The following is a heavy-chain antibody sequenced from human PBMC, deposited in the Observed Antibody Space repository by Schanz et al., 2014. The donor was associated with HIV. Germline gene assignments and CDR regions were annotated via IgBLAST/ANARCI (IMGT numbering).Heavy chain of an antibody. CDR2: IWDDGSNK. Sequence: QVQLVESGGGVVQPGRSLRLSCAASGFTFSIYGMHWVRQAPGKGLEWVALIWDDGSNKYYADSVKGRFTISRDNSKNTLYLQMTTLRIDDTAVYYCAKPEYNSRGNSQSHFDYWGQGTLVTVSS. D-gene: IGHD3-22*01. J-gene: IGHJ4*02. V-gene: IGHV3-33*06. CDR1: GFTFSIYG. CDR3: AKPEYNSRGNSQSHFDY.